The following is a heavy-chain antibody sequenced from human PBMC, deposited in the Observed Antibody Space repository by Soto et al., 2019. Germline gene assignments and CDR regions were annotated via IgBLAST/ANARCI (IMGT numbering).Heavy chain of an antibody. CDR1: GFTFSSYG. V-gene: IGHV3-30*18. CDR2: ISYDGSNK. J-gene: IGHJ4*02. Sequence: LRLSCAASGFTFSSYGMHWVRQAPGKGLDWVAVISYDGSNKYHADSVKGRFTISRDNSKNTLYLQMNSLRAEDTAVYYCAKVLIAAAGIDYWGQGTLVTVYS. CDR3: AKVLIAAAGIDY. D-gene: IGHD6-13*01.